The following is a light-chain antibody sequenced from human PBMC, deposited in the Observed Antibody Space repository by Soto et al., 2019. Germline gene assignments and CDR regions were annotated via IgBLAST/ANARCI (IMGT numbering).Light chain of an antibody. V-gene: IGKV1-5*01. J-gene: IGKJ1*01. CDR2: DAS. Sequence: LRATQCPPSMSASVEDRVIITCRASQSISNHLNWYQQKPGKAPKLLIYDASSLESGVPSRLSGSGSGTEFTLTISILKPDDFATYYCQQYTSYLWTFGQGTKVDIK. CDR1: QSISNH. CDR3: QQYTSYLWT.